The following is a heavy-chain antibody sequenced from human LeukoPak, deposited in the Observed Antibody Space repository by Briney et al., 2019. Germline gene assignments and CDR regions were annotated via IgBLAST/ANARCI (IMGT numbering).Heavy chain of an antibody. CDR3: ASSGTNYYGSGSYYGYYYYYMDV. Sequence: SETLSLTCTVSGGSISSYYWSWIRQPPGKGLEWIGYIYYSGSTNYNPSLKSRVTISVDTSKNQFSLKLSSVTAADTAVYYCASSGTNYYGSGSYYGYYYYYMDVWGKGTTVTISS. V-gene: IGHV4-59*08. J-gene: IGHJ6*03. CDR1: GGSISSYY. D-gene: IGHD3-10*01. CDR2: IYYSGST.